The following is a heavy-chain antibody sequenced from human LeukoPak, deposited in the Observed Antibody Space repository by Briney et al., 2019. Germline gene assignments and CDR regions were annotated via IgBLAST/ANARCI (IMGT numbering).Heavy chain of an antibody. D-gene: IGHD6-19*01. CDR1: GFTFSSYG. CDR3: AKMRSSGLLDY. V-gene: IGHV3-33*06. Sequence: PGRSLRLSCAASGFTFSSYGMHWVRQAPGKGLEWVAVIWYDGGNKYYADSVKGRFTISRDNSKNTLYLQMNSLRAEDTAVYYCAKMRSSGLLDYWGQGTLVTVSS. CDR2: IWYDGGNK. J-gene: IGHJ4*02.